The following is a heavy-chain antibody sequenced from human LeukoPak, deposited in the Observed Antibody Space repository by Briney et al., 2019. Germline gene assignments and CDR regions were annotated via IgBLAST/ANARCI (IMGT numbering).Heavy chain of an antibody. CDR2: IYSSGST. CDR1: GGSIDIDY. CDR3: ARGSRELYYFDY. J-gene: IGHJ4*02. D-gene: IGHD1-7*01. Sequence: PSETLSLTCTVSGGSIDIDYWSWVRQPPGKGLEWIGYIYSSGSTKYNPSLKSRVTISVDASKTQFSLKLNSVTAADTAVYYCARGSRELYYFDYWGQGTLVTVSS. V-gene: IGHV4-59*01.